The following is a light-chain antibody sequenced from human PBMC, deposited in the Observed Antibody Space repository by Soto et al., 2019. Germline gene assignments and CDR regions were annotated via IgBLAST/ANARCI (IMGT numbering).Light chain of an antibody. CDR1: QSVSSSY. Sequence: EIVLTQSPGTLSLSPGERSTLSCRASQSVSSSYLAWYQQNTGQDHRIRIYGESSRATGIPDRFSGSGSGTDFTLKIRRLENEEFAVYYCQQYGSSPFTFGPGHKVDIK. V-gene: IGKV3-20*01. CDR3: QQYGSSPFT. CDR2: GES. J-gene: IGKJ3*01.